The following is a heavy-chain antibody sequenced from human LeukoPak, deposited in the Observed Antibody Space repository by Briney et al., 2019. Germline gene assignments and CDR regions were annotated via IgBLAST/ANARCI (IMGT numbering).Heavy chain of an antibody. CDR2: IYPGGSDN. CDR1: GYIFSTYW. Sequence: GESLKISCKGSGYIFSTYWIAWVRQMPGEGLGWMGIIYPGGSDNCYNPSFEGQVTISVDKSTNLADLQWSSRKCRDSVMYYCARHLGLTRAWYDFWGQGTLVSVFS. J-gene: IGHJ5*01. V-gene: IGHV5-51*01. D-gene: IGHD2-2*01. CDR3: ARHLGLTRAWYDF.